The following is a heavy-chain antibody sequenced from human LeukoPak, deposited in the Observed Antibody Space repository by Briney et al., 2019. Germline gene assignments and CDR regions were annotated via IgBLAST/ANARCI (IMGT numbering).Heavy chain of an antibody. D-gene: IGHD2-2*01. CDR1: GFTFNIYE. J-gene: IGHJ4*02. V-gene: IGHV3-48*03. CDR2: ISSSGSTI. CDR3: ARETDSTLFDY. Sequence: GGSLRLSCAASGFTFNIYEINWVRQAPGKRLEWVSYISSSGSTIYYADSVKGRFTISRDNAKNSLYLQMNSLRAEDTAVYYCARETDSTLFDYWGQGTLVTVSS.